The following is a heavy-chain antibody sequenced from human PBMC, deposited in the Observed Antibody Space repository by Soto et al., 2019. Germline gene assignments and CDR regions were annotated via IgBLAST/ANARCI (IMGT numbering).Heavy chain of an antibody. CDR3: ARISDFGGWYTLYGMDV. Sequence: QVTLKESGPVLVKPTETLTLTCTVSGFSLSNARMGVSWIRQPPGKALEWLAHIFSNDEKSYSTSLKSRLTISKDTSTSQVVLTRPNMDPVDTATYSCARISDFGGWYTLYGMDVWGQGTTVTVSS. D-gene: IGHD6-19*01. CDR2: IFSNDEK. J-gene: IGHJ6*02. CDR1: GFSLSNARMG. V-gene: IGHV2-26*01.